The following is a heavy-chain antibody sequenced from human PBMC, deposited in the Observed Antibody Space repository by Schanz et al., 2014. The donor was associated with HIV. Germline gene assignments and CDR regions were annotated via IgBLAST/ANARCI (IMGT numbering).Heavy chain of an antibody. Sequence: QVQLVQSGAEVREPGASVKVSCKASGYSFTGFFLHWVRQAPGQGLEWMGWINPNSGGTNYAQKFQGRVTMTRDTSISTAYMELSRLRSDDTAVYYCARVGRAYYYDSSGGIDYWGQGTLVTVSS. CDR2: INPNSGGT. V-gene: IGHV1-2*02. CDR1: GYSFTGFF. J-gene: IGHJ4*02. D-gene: IGHD3-22*01. CDR3: ARVGRAYYYDSSGGIDY.